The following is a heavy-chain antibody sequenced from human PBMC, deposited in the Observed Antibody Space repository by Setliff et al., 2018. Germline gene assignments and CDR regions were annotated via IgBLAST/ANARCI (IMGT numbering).Heavy chain of an antibody. CDR1: GYTFTGYY. V-gene: IGHV1-2*02. CDR3: ARNIGMGQRDYFDY. J-gene: IGHJ4*02. CDR2: INPNSGVT. Sequence: ASVKVSCKASGYTFTGYYMHWIRQAPGQGLEWVGWINPNSGVTNYAQKFQGRVTFSADDSANTAYMELSSLTPEDTAVYYCARNIGMGQRDYFDYWGQGTVVT. D-gene: IGHD5-18*01.